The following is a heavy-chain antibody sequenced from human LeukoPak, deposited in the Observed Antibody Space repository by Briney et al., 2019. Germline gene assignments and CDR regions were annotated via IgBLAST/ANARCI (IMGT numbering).Heavy chain of an antibody. Sequence: SQTLSLTCTVSGGSISSGDYYWSWIRQPPGTGLEWIGYIYYSGSTYYNPSLKSRVTISVDTSKNQFSLKLSSVTAADTAVYYCARGRNSSDYGMDVWGQGTTVTVSS. V-gene: IGHV4-30-4*01. D-gene: IGHD6-25*01. CDR3: ARGRNSSDYGMDV. J-gene: IGHJ6*02. CDR2: IYYSGST. CDR1: GGSISSGDYY.